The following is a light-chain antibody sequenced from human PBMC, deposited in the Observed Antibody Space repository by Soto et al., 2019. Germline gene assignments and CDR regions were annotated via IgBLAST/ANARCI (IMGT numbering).Light chain of an antibody. Sequence: EIVLTQSPGALSLSPGERATLSCRASQTVSDNYLAWYQQKPGQAPRLLIYGASNRATGIADRFSGSGSGTDFTLIISRLEPEDFALYYCQQYAGSPWTFGQGTKVEIK. CDR1: QTVSDNY. CDR2: GAS. V-gene: IGKV3-20*01. J-gene: IGKJ1*01. CDR3: QQYAGSPWT.